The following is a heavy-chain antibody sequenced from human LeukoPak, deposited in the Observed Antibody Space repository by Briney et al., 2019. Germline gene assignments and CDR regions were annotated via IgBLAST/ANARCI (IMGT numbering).Heavy chain of an antibody. J-gene: IGHJ6*02. CDR3: ARDFGDSSGWYTNYYYYGMDV. V-gene: IGHV3-11*01. Sequence: KPGGSLRLSCAASGFTFSDYYMSWIRQAPGKGLEWVSYISSSGSTIYYADSVKGRFTISRDNAKNSLYLQMNSLRAEDTAVYYCARDFGDSSGWYTNYYYYGMDVWGQRTTVTVSS. D-gene: IGHD6-19*01. CDR2: ISSSGSTI. CDR1: GFTFSDYY.